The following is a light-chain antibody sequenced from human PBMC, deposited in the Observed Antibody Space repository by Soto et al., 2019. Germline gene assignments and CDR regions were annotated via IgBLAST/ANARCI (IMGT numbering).Light chain of an antibody. CDR3: QHYKMYSPWT. J-gene: IGKJ1*01. Sequence: DIQMTQSPSTVSAYVGDSVTITCRASQSITTWLAWYQQRPGKAPKLLIYDVSSLQSRVPSRFSGSGSGTEFTLTISSLQNDDFANYYCQHYKMYSPWTFGQGTKV. CDR1: QSITTW. V-gene: IGKV1-5*01. CDR2: DVS.